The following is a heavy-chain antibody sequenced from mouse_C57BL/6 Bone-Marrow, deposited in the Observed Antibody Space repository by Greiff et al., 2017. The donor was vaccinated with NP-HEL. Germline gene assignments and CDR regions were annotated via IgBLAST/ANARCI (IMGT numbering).Heavy chain of an antibody. V-gene: IGHV1-19*01. J-gene: IGHJ4*01. CDR1: GYTFTDYY. Sequence: EVQLQQSGPVLVKPGASVKMSCKASGYTFTDYYMNWVKQSHGKSLEWIGVINPYNGGTSYNQKFKGKATLTVDKSSSTAYMELNSLTSEDSAVYYCARKERYGSFYAMDYWGQGTSVTVSS. CDR3: ARKERYGSFYAMDY. CDR2: INPYNGGT. D-gene: IGHD1-1*01.